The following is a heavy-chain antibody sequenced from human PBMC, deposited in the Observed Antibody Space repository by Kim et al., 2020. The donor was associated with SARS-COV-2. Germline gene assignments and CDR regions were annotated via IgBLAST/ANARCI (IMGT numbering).Heavy chain of an antibody. CDR2: ISAYNGNT. CDR3: ARRRSMVRGVIIKYYYYGMDV. CDR1: GYTFTSYG. J-gene: IGHJ6*02. Sequence: ASVKVSCKSSGYTFTSYGISWVRQAPGQGLEWMGWISAYNGNTNYAQKLQGRVTMTTDTSTSTAYMELRSLRSDDTAVYYCARRRSMVRGVIIKYYYYGMDVWGQGNTVTVSS. D-gene: IGHD3-10*01. V-gene: IGHV1-18*01.